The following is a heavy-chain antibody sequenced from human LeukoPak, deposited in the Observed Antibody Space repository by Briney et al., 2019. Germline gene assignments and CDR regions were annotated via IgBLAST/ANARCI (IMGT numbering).Heavy chain of an antibody. V-gene: IGHV4-39*01. Sequence: PSETLSLTCTVSGGSISSGDYYWSWIRQPPGKGLEWIGSIYYSGSTYYNPSLKSRVTISVDTSKNQFSLKLSSVTAADTAVYYCARLQQQLARVFDYWGQGTLVTVSS. D-gene: IGHD6-13*01. CDR3: ARLQQQLARVFDY. CDR1: GGSISSGDYY. J-gene: IGHJ4*02. CDR2: IYYSGST.